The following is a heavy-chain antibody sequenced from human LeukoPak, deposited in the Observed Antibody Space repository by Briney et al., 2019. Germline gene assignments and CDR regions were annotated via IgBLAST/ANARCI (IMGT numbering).Heavy chain of an antibody. D-gene: IGHD3-9*01. V-gene: IGHV4-34*08. CDR1: GFTFSDYS. J-gene: IGHJ5*02. CDR3: ARAPGYFDWSP. Sequence: PGGSLRLSCAASGFTFSDYSMNWVRQPPGKGLEWIGKVYYTGSTYYNPSLKSRLTISVDTSKNQFSLKLNSVTAADTAVYYCARAPGYFDWSPWGQGTLVTVSS. CDR2: VYYTGST.